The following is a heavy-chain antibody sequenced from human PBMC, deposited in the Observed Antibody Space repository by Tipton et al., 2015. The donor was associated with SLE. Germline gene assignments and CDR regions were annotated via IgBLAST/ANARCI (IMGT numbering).Heavy chain of an antibody. V-gene: IGHV4-34*01. D-gene: IGHD6-13*01. CDR1: GGSFSGYY. CDR3: ARREGIAAAGIID. Sequence: TLSLTCAVYGGSFSGYYWSWIRQPPGKGLEWIGEINHSGSTNYNPSLKSRVTISVDTSKNQLSLKLSSVTAADTAVYYCARREGIAAAGIIDWGQGTLVTVSS. J-gene: IGHJ4*02. CDR2: INHSGST.